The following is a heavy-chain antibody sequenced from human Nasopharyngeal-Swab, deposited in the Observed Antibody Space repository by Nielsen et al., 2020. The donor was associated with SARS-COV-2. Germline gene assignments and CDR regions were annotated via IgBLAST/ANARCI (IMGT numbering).Heavy chain of an antibody. CDR2: VNADGSTT. Sequence: VRQAPGKGLVWVSHVNADGSTTTYADSVKGRFTISRVNAKNTLYLQMDDLRAEDTAVYYCTRLTYYYDSSSGGWGQGTLVTV. J-gene: IGHJ4*02. D-gene: IGHD3-9*01. CDR3: TRLTYYYDSSSGG. V-gene: IGHV3-74*01.